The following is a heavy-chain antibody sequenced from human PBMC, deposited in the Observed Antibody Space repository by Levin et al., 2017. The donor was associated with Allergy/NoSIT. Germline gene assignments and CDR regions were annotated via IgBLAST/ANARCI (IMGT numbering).Heavy chain of an antibody. V-gene: IGHV2-70*01. CDR3: ARIPQYYDFWSGYRQYYYYGMDV. D-gene: IGHD3-3*01. CDR2: IDWDDDK. CDR1: GFSLSTSGMC. J-gene: IGHJ6*02. Sequence: SGPTLVKPTQTLTLTCTFSGFSLSTSGMCVSWIRQPPGKALEWLALIDWDDDKYYSTSLKTRLTISKDTSKNQVVLTMTNMDPVDTATYYCARIPQYYDFWSGYRQYYYYGMDVWGQGTTVTVSS.